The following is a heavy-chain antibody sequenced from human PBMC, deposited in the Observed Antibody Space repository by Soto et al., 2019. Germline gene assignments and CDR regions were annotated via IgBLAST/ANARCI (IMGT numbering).Heavy chain of an antibody. CDR1: GGSFNGYY. Sequence: PSETLSLTCAVYGGSFNGYYWSWIRQPPGKGLEWIGEINHSGSTNYNPSLKSRVTISVDTSKNQFSLKLSSVTAADTAVYYCARKRHKQWLTPDNWFDPWGQGTLVTVSS. V-gene: IGHV4-34*01. CDR2: INHSGST. D-gene: IGHD6-19*01. J-gene: IGHJ5*02. CDR3: ARKRHKQWLTPDNWFDP.